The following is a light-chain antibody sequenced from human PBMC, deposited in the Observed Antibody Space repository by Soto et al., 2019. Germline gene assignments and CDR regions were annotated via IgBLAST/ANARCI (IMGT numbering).Light chain of an antibody. CDR2: AAS. CDR1: QSVSNN. Sequence: EIVLAQSPATLSLSPGEKATLSCRASQSVSNNLAWYQQKPGQAPRLLIYAASKRATGIPARFSGSGSGTDFTLTISSLEPEDFAVYYCQQRNNWLLIFTFGPGTKVDIK. V-gene: IGKV3-11*01. CDR3: QQRNNWLLIFT. J-gene: IGKJ3*01.